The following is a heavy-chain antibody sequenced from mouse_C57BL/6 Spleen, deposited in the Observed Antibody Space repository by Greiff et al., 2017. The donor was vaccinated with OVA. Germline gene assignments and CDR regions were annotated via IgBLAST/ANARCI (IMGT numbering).Heavy chain of an antibody. Sequence: QVQLQQSGAELVKPGASVKLSCKASGYTFTSYWMQWVKQRPGQGLEWIGEIDPSDSYTNYNQKFKGKATLTVDTSSSTAYMQLSSLTSEDSAVYYCARTGWLLSWFAYWGQGTLVTVSA. CDR1: GYTFTSYW. CDR2: IDPSDSYT. V-gene: IGHV1-50*01. D-gene: IGHD2-3*01. CDR3: ARTGWLLSWFAY. J-gene: IGHJ3*01.